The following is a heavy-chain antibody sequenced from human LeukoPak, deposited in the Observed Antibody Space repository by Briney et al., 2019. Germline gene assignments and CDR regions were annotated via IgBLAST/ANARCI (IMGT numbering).Heavy chain of an antibody. J-gene: IGHJ4*02. CDR1: GLTFSSHA. D-gene: IGHD3-3*01. CDR2: IVSNGGNT. V-gene: IGHV3-64*02. Sequence: GGSLRLSCAASGLTFSSHAMHWVRQAPGKGLEYVSAIVSNGGNTYYADSVRGRFTISRDNSKDTVYLQMGSLRPEDTAVHYCARGGYYAASDIWGQGALVTVSS. CDR3: ARGGYYAASDI.